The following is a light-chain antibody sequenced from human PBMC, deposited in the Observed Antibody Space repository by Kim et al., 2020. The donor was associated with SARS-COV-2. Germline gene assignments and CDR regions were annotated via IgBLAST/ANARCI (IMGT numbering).Light chain of an antibody. CDR2: QDA. CDR1: KLGDKY. J-gene: IGLJ2*01. CDR3: QTWDSSTAI. Sequence: VSPGQTAIITCSGDKLGDKYAFWYQQKPGQSPRVVIYQDAKRPSGIPERFSGSSSGNTATLTISGTQPMDEADYYCQTWDSSTAIFGGGTQLTVL. V-gene: IGLV3-1*01.